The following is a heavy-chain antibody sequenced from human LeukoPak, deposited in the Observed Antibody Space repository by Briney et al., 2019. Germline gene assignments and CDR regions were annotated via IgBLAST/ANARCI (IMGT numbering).Heavy chain of an antibody. Sequence: PSETLSLTCTVSGGSISTYYWSWVRQAPGKGLEWVSVIYSGVSTYYADSVKGRFTISRDKSKNTLYLQMNTLRAEDTAVYHCASGSYPFFDNWGQGTLVTVSS. CDR2: IYSGVST. J-gene: IGHJ4*02. V-gene: IGHV3-66*01. CDR1: GGSISTYY. CDR3: ASGSYPFFDN. D-gene: IGHD3-10*01.